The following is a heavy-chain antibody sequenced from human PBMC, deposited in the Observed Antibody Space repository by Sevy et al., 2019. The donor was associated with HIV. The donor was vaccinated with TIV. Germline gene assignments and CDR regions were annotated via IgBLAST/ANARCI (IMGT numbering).Heavy chain of an antibody. CDR2: IYTTGHT. CDR1: GGSINNYY. D-gene: IGHD3-10*01. Sequence: SETLSLTCTVSGGSINNYYWSWIRQTAGTGLEFIGRIYTTGHTNYNPSLRSRVTMSIDTSKNEFSLKLTSVTAADTAVYYCAREAFRFGAGAFDYWGQGTLVTVSS. CDR3: AREAFRFGAGAFDY. J-gene: IGHJ4*02. V-gene: IGHV4-4*07.